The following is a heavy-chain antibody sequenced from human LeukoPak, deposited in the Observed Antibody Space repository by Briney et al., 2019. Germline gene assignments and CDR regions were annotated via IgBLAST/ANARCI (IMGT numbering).Heavy chain of an antibody. Sequence: SETLSLTCAVYGGSFSGYYWSWIRQPPGKGLEWIGEINHSGSTNYNPSLKSRVTISVDTSKNQFSLKLSSVTAADTAVYYCARSFGYLNPIDYWGQGTLVTVSS. CDR3: ARSFGYLNPIDY. D-gene: IGHD5-18*01. J-gene: IGHJ4*02. CDR2: INHSGST. CDR1: GGSFSGYY. V-gene: IGHV4-34*01.